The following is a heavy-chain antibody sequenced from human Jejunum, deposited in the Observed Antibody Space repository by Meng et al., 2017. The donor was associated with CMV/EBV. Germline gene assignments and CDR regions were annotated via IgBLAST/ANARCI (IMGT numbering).Heavy chain of an antibody. CDR2: IYYSGNT. V-gene: IGHV4-39*07. Sequence: QLQLQDSGPGLMKPSEALSLTCTVSGGSISNSDYYWGWIRQSPGKGLEWIGSIYYSGNTYYNPSFKSRVTVSVETSKNQFSLRLNSVTAADTAVYYCARDMGQQLVPVSFDYWGQGTLVTVSS. D-gene: IGHD6-13*01. CDR1: GGSISNSDYY. J-gene: IGHJ4*02. CDR3: ARDMGQQLVPVSFDY.